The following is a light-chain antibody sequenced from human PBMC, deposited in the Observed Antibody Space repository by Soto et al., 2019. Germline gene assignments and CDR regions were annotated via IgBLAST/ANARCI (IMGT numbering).Light chain of an antibody. CDR3: QQYYSTPYT. CDR1: QSVLYSSNNKNY. V-gene: IGKV4-1*01. Sequence: DIVMTQSPDSLAVSLGERATINCKSSQSVLYSSNNKNYLAWYQQKPGQPPKLLIYWASTRESWVPDRFSGSGSGTDFTLTISSLQAEDVAFYYCQQYYSTPYTFGQGTKLEIK. J-gene: IGKJ2*01. CDR2: WAS.